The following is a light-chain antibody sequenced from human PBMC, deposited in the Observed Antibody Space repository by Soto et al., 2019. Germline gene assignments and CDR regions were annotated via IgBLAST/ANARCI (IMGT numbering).Light chain of an antibody. CDR3: QQYDNLPFT. Sequence: DIQMTQSPSSLSASVRDRVTITCQASQDITNYLNWYQQKPGKAPKLLICDASNLEPGVPSRFSGSGSGTDFTFTISSLQPEDNATYYCQQYDNLPFTFGPGTKVDIK. J-gene: IGKJ3*01. CDR2: DAS. V-gene: IGKV1-33*01. CDR1: QDITNY.